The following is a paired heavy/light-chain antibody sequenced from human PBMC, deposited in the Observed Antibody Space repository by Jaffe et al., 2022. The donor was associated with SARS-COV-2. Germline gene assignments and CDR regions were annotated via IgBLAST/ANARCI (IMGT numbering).Heavy chain of an antibody. CDR3: ARVGETSYDVLTGYYYYYYMDV. V-gene: IGHV1-18*01. Sequence: QVQLVQSGAEVKKPGASVKVSCKASGYTITTYGVSWVRQAPGQGLEWMGWISAYNGNTNYAQNLQGRVTMTTDTSTNTAYMELRSLRSDDSADYYCARVGETSYDVLTGYYYYYYMDVWGKGTTVTVSS. D-gene: IGHD3-9*01. CDR1: GYTITTYG. J-gene: IGHJ6*03. CDR2: ISAYNGNT.
Light chain of an antibody. Sequence: EIVLTQSPGTLSLSPGERATLSCRASQSVSRSYLAWYQQKPGQAPTLLIYGASSRATGIPDRFSGSGSGTDFTLTISGLEPEDFAVYYCQHYGSSPPYTFGQGTKLEI. CDR1: QSVSRSY. CDR3: QHYGSSPPYT. V-gene: IGKV3-20*01. J-gene: IGKJ2*01. CDR2: GAS.